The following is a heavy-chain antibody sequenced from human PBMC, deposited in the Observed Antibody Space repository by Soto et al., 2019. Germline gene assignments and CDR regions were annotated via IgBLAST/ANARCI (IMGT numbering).Heavy chain of an antibody. CDR2: INHSGST. J-gene: IGHJ4*02. CDR3: ARDKITGLFDY. V-gene: IGHV4-34*01. D-gene: IGHD2-8*02. Sequence: SETLSLTCAVYGGSFSGYYWTWIRQPPGTGREWIGEINHSGSTNYNPSLKSRVTISVDTSKNQFSLKLTSVTAADTAVYYCARDKITGLFDYWGQGTLVTVSS. CDR1: GGSFSGYY.